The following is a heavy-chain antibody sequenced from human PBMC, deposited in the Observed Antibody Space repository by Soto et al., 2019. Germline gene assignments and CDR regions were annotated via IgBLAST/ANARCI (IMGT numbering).Heavy chain of an antibody. J-gene: IGHJ4*02. V-gene: IGHV3-74*01. CDR3: VRGFRDY. Sequence: GGSLRLSCAASGFNFSSFWMDWVRQVPGKGLLWVAGIYSDGTGTAYADAVKGRFTISRDNAKKTLYLQMNNLRAEDTAVYYCVRGFRDYWGQGTLVTVSS. CDR2: IYSDGTGT. CDR1: GFNFSSFW.